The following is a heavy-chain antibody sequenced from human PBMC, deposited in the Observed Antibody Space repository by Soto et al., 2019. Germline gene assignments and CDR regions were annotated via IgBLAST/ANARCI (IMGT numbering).Heavy chain of an antibody. CDR2: IKSETNGGTA. D-gene: IGHD1-1*01. CDR1: GFTFSYAW. V-gene: IGHV3-15*01. CDR3: TAELAGTKPGS. J-gene: IGHJ4*02. Sequence: GGALGLSCAASGFTFSYAWMTWGRQAPGKGLECVGRIKSETNGGTADYGAPVKGRFSISRDDSRNTLFLQIDSLKTEDTAVYYCTAELAGTKPGSWGQGTLVTVSS.